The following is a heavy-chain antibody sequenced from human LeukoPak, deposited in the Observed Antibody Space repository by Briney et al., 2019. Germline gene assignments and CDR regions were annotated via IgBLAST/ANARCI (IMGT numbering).Heavy chain of an antibody. CDR2: IYYSGNT. Sequence: SETLSLTCTVSGGSISSSSYYWGWIRQPPGKGLEWIGSIYYSGNTYYNPSLKSRVTISVDTSKNQFSLKLSSMTAADTAVYYCARDPKSSLYAFDIWGLGTMVTVSS. V-gene: IGHV4-39*07. J-gene: IGHJ3*02. D-gene: IGHD6-19*01. CDR1: GGSISSSSYY. CDR3: ARDPKSSLYAFDI.